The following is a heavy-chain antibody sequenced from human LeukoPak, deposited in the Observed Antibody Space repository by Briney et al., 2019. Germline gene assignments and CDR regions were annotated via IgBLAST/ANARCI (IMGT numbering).Heavy chain of an antibody. D-gene: IGHD5-18*01. V-gene: IGHV3-23*01. Sequence: GGSLRLSCAVSGFTFRTYAMSWVRQAPGKGLDWVSVISGSAHKIRYADSVKGRFTISRDNSENIVYLQMNNLRAEDTAVYYCAGRVTGYSSGYVYWGQGTLVTVSS. CDR2: ISGSAHKI. CDR3: AGRVTGYSSGYVY. CDR1: GFTFRTYA. J-gene: IGHJ4*02.